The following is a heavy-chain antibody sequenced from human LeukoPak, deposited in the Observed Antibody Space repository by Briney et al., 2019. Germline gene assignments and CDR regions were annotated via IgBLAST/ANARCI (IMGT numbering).Heavy chain of an antibody. CDR2: IYTSGRT. V-gene: IGHV4-4*09. J-gene: IGHJ4*02. D-gene: IGHD2-21*01. Sequence: SETLSLTCTVYGGSVSRYYWSWIRQSPGKGLEWIGDIYTSGRTDYNPSLKSRVTILVDTSKSQVLLMLRSVTAADTAVYHCAGGEAWGGTAFDFWSQGSLVTVSS. CDR1: GGSVSRYY. CDR3: AGGEAWGGTAFDF.